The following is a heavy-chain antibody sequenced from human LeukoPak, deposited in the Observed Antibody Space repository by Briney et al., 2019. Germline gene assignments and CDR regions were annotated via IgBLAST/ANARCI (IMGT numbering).Heavy chain of an antibody. CDR3: ARELPREVTLDY. Sequence: GGSLGLSCVASEFDFFSYGMQWVRQAPGKGLVWVSRIFSDGTTTSYADSVKGRFTISRDNAKNTLYLQMNSLRAEDTAVYYCARELPREVTLDYWGQGTLVTVSP. J-gene: IGHJ4*01. D-gene: IGHD2-21*02. V-gene: IGHV3-74*01. CDR2: IFSDGTTT. CDR1: EFDFFSYG.